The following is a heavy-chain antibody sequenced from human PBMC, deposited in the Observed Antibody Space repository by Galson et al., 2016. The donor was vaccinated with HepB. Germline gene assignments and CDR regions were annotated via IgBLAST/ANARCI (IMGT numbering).Heavy chain of an antibody. CDR1: GHTFSNYA. CDR3: ATRTRSGGYRYFDL. V-gene: IGHV5-51*01. D-gene: IGHD2-15*01. CDR2: IYPGDSET. J-gene: IGHJ2*01. Sequence: QSGAEVKNPGESLKISCQASGHTFSNYAVAWVRQMPGQGLEWVGVIYPGDSETRYGPSFEGQVTISADKSTSTAFLHWSNLKASDTAIYYCATRTRSGGYRYFDLWGRGTLITVSS.